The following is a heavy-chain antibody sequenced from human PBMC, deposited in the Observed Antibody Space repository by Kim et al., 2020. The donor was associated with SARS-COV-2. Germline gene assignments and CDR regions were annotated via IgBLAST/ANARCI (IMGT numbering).Heavy chain of an antibody. V-gene: IGHV3-33*06. D-gene: IGHD7-27*01. CDR1: GFTFKNYG. J-gene: IGHJ6*02. CDR2: IWFDGSNA. Sequence: GGSLRLSCTTSGFTFKNYGMHWVRQAPGKGLEWVAVIWFDGSNAFYEDSLKGRFTISRDNFKNILYLHMNSLRAEDTAVYYCAKAGSVGTYYYYGLDGWGQGTTVTVSS. CDR3: AKAGSVGTYYYYGLDG.